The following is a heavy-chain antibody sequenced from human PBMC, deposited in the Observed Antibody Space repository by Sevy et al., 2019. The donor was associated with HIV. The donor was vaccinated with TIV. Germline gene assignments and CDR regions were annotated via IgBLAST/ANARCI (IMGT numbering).Heavy chain of an antibody. V-gene: IGHV3-48*02. J-gene: IGHJ6*02. CDR1: GFTFSSYS. CDR3: ARKVDTAMGAYYYYGMHV. D-gene: IGHD5-18*01. CDR2: ISSSSSTI. Sequence: GGSLRLSCAASGFTFSSYSMNWVRQAPGKGLEWVSYISSSSSTIYYADSVKGRFTISRDNAKNSLYLQMNSLRDEDTAVYYCARKVDTAMGAYYYYGMHVWGQGTTVTVSS.